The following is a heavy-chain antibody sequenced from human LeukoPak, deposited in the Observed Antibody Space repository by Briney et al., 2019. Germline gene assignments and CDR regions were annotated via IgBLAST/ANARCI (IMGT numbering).Heavy chain of an antibody. CDR2: ISAYNGNT. V-gene: IGHV1-18*01. J-gene: IGHJ4*02. CDR1: GYTFTRYG. CDR3: ARAYSPGSGHDY. D-gene: IGHD3-10*01. Sequence: ASVKVSCKASGYTFTRYGISWVRQAPGQGLEWMGWISAYNGNTNYAQKLQGRVTMTTDTSTSTASMELRSLRSDDTAVYYCARAYSPGSGHDYWGQGTLVTVSS.